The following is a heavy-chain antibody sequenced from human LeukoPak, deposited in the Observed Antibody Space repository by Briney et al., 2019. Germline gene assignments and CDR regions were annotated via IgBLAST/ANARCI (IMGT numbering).Heavy chain of an antibody. J-gene: IGHJ4*02. V-gene: IGHV1-2*02. CDR2: ISPKSGDT. D-gene: IGHD2-2*01. CDR1: GYTFSGYY. CDR3: ARGRDKTTSPAIDY. Sequence: GASVKVSCTASGYTFSGYYMHWVRQAPGQGHEWMGWISPKSGDTNYAQNFQGRVTMTRDTSISTAYMELSRLTSDDTAVYYCARGRDKTTSPAIDYWGQGTLVTVSS.